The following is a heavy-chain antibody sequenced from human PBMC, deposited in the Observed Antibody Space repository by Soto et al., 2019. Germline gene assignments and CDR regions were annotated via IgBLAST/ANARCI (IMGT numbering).Heavy chain of an antibody. CDR3: ALIKDCGSTDCYLASFDP. J-gene: IGHJ5*02. CDR1: GLSLSNGRMG. D-gene: IGHD2-21*02. Sequence: VTLKESGPVLVKPTETLTLTCTVSGLSLSNGRMGVSWIRQPPGKALEWLTHIFSNDDKSYSTSLRSRLTISQDTSRSQVVLTMTNMDPMDSATYYCALIKDCGSTDCYLASFDPWGQGTMVTVSS. V-gene: IGHV2-26*01. CDR2: IFSNDDK.